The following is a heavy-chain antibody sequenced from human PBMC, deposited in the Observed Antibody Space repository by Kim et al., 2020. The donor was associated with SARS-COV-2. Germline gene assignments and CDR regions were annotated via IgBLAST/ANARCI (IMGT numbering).Heavy chain of an antibody. Sequence: ASVKVSCKSSGYNYLSYGISWVRQAPGQGLEWMGWISGYSGQTEYAQHLQGRVTMTRDTSTTTAYMELRSLKSDDTAVYYCARGDYTSYAFWGQGTLVTV. J-gene: IGHJ4*02. CDR1: GYNYLSYG. CDR3: ARGDYTSYAF. D-gene: IGHD2-2*01. CDR2: ISGYSGQT. V-gene: IGHV1-18*04.